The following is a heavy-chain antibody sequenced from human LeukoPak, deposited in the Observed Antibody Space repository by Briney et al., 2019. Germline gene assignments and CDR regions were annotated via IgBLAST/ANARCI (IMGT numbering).Heavy chain of an antibody. CDR2: IYYSGST. CDR1: GGSISSSSYY. V-gene: IGHV4-39*07. Sequence: SETLSLTCTVSGGSISSSSYYWGWIRQPPGKGLEWTGSIYYSGSTYYNPSLKSRVTISVDTSKNQFSLKLSSVTAADTAVYYCARDGVSYFDYWGQGTLVTVSS. D-gene: IGHD2-21*01. J-gene: IGHJ4*02. CDR3: ARDGVSYFDY.